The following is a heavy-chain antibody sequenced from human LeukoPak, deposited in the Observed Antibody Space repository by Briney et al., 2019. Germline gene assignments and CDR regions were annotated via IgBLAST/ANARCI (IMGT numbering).Heavy chain of an antibody. D-gene: IGHD6-19*01. Sequence: QAGGSLRLSCSASGLTFDDYAMHWVRQAPGKGLEWVSLISCDGGSTYYADAVKGLFTISRDNSKNSLYLQMNSLRADDTALYHCAKDAVADNNYYYYYYMDVWGKGTTVTVSS. CDR2: ISCDGGST. CDR3: AKDAVADNNYYYYYYMDV. J-gene: IGHJ6*03. V-gene: IGHV3-43D*03. CDR1: GLTFDDYA.